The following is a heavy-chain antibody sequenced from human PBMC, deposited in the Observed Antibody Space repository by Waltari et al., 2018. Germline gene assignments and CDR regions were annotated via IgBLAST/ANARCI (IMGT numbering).Heavy chain of an antibody. CDR1: GFTFSDYY. CDR2: ISSRGSNV. CDR3: ARTPVRGPFDI. J-gene: IGHJ3*02. V-gene: IGHV3-11*04. D-gene: IGHD3-10*01. Sequence: QVQLVESGGGLVKPGGSRRLSCAASGFTFSDYYMRWNRQAPGKGLGWVSYISSRGSNVYYADSVKGRFTISRDNAKNSLYLQMNSLRAEDTAVYYCARTPVRGPFDIWGQGTMVTVSS.